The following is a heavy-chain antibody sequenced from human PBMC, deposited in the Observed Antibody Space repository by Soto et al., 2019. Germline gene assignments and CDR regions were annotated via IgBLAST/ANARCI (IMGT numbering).Heavy chain of an antibody. J-gene: IGHJ6*02. CDR1: GFTFSSYE. CDR3: ARVPRNFYYNGMDV. V-gene: IGHV3-48*03. Sequence: GGSLRLSCEGSGFTFSSYEMNWVRQAPGKGLEWVSYISSSGSTKNYADSVKGRFTISRDNVKNSLYLQMNSLRAEDTAVYYCARVPRNFYYNGMDVWGQGTTVPVSS. CDR2: ISSSGSTK.